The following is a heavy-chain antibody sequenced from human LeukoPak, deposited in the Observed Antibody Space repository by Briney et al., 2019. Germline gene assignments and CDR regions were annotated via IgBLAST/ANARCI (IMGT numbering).Heavy chain of an antibody. CDR2: IKFDGSLA. V-gene: IGHV3-74*01. CDR3: VTGHYDSRMYFDL. Sequence: QSGGSLRLSCTASGLTFSTYWVHWVRQAPGKGLVCVSQIKFDGSLASYADSVKGRFTISRDNAKNTLYLQMNTLGTEDTAVYYCVTGHYDSRMYFDLWGRGTLVTVSS. CDR1: GLTFSTYW. D-gene: IGHD3-16*01. J-gene: IGHJ2*01.